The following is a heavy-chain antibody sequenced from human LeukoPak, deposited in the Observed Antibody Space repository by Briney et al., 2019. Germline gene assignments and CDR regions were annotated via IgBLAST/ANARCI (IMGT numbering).Heavy chain of an antibody. CDR3: ARDRAAGSDWLDP. V-gene: IGHV4-34*01. CDR1: GASFSTYY. J-gene: IGHJ5*02. Sequence: KASETLSLTCAVHGASFSTYYWSWLRQPPGKGLEWIGEINHSGRTHYNPSLKSRVTISVDTSKNDFSLSLRLSSVTAADTAVYYCARDRAAGSDWLDPWGQGTLVTVSS. D-gene: IGHD3-10*01. CDR2: INHSGRT.